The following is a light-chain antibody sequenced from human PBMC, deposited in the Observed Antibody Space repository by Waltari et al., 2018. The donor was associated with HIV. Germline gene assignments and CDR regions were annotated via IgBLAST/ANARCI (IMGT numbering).Light chain of an antibody. V-gene: IGLV2-8*01. CDR2: EVT. Sequence: QSALTQPPPASGPLGHPITIPSPGTTSNLGRFTFVPWYQQLPGKAPKLMIYEVTKRPSGVPDRFSGSKSGNTASLTVSGLQSEDEADYFCSSYAGSSNLLLFGGGTKLTV. CDR3: SSYAGSSNLLL. J-gene: IGLJ2*01. CDR1: TSNLGRFTF.